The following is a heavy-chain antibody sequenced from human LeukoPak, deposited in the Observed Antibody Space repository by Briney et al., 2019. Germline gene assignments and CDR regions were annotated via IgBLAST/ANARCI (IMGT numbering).Heavy chain of an antibody. CDR2: IYYSGST. J-gene: IGHJ6*02. CDR3: ARDRGVATPNYYYYYGMDV. CDR1: GGSISGGGYY. Sequence: SETLSLTCTVSGGSISGGGYYWSWIRQHPGKGLEWIGYIYYSGSTYYNPSLKSRVTISVDTSKNQFSLKLSSVTAADTAVYYCARDRGVATPNYYYYYGMDVWGQGTTVTVSS. D-gene: IGHD3-10*01. V-gene: IGHV4-31*03.